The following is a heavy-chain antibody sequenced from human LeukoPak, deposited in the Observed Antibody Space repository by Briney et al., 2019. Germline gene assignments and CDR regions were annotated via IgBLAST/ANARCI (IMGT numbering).Heavy chain of an antibody. Sequence: PGGPLRLSCAASEFTFSNYAMQWVRQAPGKGLEWVAAISYDGNNKYYTDSVKGRFTVSRDNSKNTLYLQMNSLRPEDTAVYHCAINARATVTLLDYWGQGTLVTVSS. CDR2: ISYDGNNK. J-gene: IGHJ4*02. CDR1: EFTFSNYA. V-gene: IGHV3-30-3*01. D-gene: IGHD4-17*01. CDR3: AINARATVTLLDY.